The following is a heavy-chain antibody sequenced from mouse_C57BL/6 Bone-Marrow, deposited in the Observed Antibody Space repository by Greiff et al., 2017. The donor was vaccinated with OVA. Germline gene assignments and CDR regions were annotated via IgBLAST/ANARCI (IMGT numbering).Heavy chain of an antibody. V-gene: IGHV5-17*01. J-gene: IGHJ1*03. D-gene: IGHD2-12*01. CDR1: GFTFSDYG. CDR3: ARESYYQNWYFDV. Sequence: EVKLMESGGGLVKPGGSLQLSCAASGFTFSDYGMHWVRQAPEKGLEWVAYISSGSSTIFYADTVKGRFTISRDNAKNTLFLQMTSLRSEDTSMYYCARESYYQNWYFDVWGTGTTVTVSS. CDR2: ISSGSSTI.